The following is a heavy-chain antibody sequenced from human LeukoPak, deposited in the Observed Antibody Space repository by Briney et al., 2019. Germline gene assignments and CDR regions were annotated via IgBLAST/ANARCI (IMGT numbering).Heavy chain of an antibody. Sequence: SQTLSLTCTVSGGSISSGSYYWSWIRQPAGKGLEWIGRIYTSGSTNYNPSLKSRVTISVDTSKNQFSLKLSSVTAADTAVYYCARDGFWSGYWDYWGQGTLVTVSS. CDR1: GGSISSGSYY. J-gene: IGHJ4*02. CDR2: IYTSGST. CDR3: ARDGFWSGYWDY. V-gene: IGHV4-61*02. D-gene: IGHD3-3*01.